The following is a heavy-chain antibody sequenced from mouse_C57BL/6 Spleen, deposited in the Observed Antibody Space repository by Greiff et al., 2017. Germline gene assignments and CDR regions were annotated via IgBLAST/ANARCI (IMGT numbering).Heavy chain of an antibody. J-gene: IGHJ2*01. Sequence: VQLVESGAELVRPGTSVKVSCKASGYAFTNYLIEWVKQRPGQGLEWIGVINPGSGVTNYNEKFKGKATLTADKSSSTAYMQLSSLTSEDSAVYFCARSPITTVVAGDYWGQGTTRTVSS. CDR2: INPGSGVT. D-gene: IGHD1-1*01. CDR1: GYAFTNYL. V-gene: IGHV1-54*01. CDR3: ARSPITTVVAGDY.